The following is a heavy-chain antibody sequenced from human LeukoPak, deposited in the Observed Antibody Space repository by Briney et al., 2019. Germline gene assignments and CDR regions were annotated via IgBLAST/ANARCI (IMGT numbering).Heavy chain of an antibody. Sequence: GGSLRLSCAASGFTFSSYSMNWVRQAPGKGLEWVSTISGSGGSTYYADSVKGRFTISRDNSKNTLYLQMNSLRAEDTAVYYCRGSGSLPDSWGQGTLVTVSS. D-gene: IGHD3-10*01. CDR3: RGSGSLPDS. J-gene: IGHJ4*02. CDR2: ISGSGGST. V-gene: IGHV3-23*01. CDR1: GFTFSSYS.